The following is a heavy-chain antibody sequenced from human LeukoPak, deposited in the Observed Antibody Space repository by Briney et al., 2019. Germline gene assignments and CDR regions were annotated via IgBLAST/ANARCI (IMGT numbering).Heavy chain of an antibody. CDR1: GDSISSSSYY. D-gene: IGHD3-22*01. CDR2: IDCSGTT. J-gene: IGHJ4*02. Sequence: TSGTLSLTCTVSGDSISSSSYYWGWIRQPPGKGLEWIGRIDCSGTTYYNPSLKSRVTISVDTSKNQFSLKLSSVTAADTAVYYCARHTFYYYDSSGYYDRPFDYWGQGTLVTASS. CDR3: ARHTFYYYDSSGYYDRPFDY. V-gene: IGHV4-39*01.